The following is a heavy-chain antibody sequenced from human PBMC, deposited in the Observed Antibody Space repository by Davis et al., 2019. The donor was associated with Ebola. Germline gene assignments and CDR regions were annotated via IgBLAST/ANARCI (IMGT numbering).Heavy chain of an antibody. Sequence: AASVKVSCKASGYTFTGYYMYWVRQAPGQGLEWTGWINPNSGGTNYAQKFQGWVTMTRDTSISTAYMELSRLRSDDTAVYYCARAVAGPHNWFDPWGQGTLVTVSS. CDR2: INPNSGGT. CDR1: GYTFTGYY. D-gene: IGHD6-19*01. CDR3: ARAVAGPHNWFDP. V-gene: IGHV1-2*04. J-gene: IGHJ5*02.